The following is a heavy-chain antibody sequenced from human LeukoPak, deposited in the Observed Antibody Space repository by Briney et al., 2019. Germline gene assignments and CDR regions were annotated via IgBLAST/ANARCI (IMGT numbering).Heavy chain of an antibody. D-gene: IGHD1/OR15-1a*01. Sequence: PSQTLSLTCAVYGGSFSGYYWSWIRQPPGKGLEWIGEINHSGSTDYNPSVKSRVTISVDTSKNQFSLTLSSVTAADTAMYYCARGYHTNKDWFDPRGQGTLVTVSS. CDR2: INHSGST. V-gene: IGHV4-34*01. CDR3: ARGYHTNKDWFDP. J-gene: IGHJ5*02. CDR1: GGSFSGYY.